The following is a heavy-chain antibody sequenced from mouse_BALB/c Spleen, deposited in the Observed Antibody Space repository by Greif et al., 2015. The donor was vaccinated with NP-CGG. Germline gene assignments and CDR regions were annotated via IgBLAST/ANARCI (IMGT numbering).Heavy chain of an antibody. CDR3: ASVKLRPPYAMDY. J-gene: IGHJ4*01. CDR2: ILPGSGST. Sequence: QVQLKQSGAELMKPGASVKISCKATGYTFSSYWIEWVKQRPGHGLEWIGEILPGSGSTNYNEKFKGKATFTADTSSNTAYMQLSSLTSEDSAVYYCASVKLRPPYAMDYWGQGTSVTVSS. D-gene: IGHD1-1*01. CDR1: GYTFSSYW. V-gene: IGHV1-9*01.